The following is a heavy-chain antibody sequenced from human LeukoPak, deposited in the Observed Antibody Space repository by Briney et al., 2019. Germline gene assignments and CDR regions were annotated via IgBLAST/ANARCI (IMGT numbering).Heavy chain of an antibody. Sequence: ASVKVSCKASGYTFTRNYIHWVRQAPGHGLEWMGVINPGVGSTSYAQKCQGRVIMSSDKSPSTVYMELSSRRSEDTAVYYCARDQRGYYDTVYWGQGALVTVSS. J-gene: IGHJ4*02. CDR2: INPGVGST. CDR3: ARDQRGYYDTVY. CDR1: GYTFTRNY. V-gene: IGHV1-46*01. D-gene: IGHD3-22*01.